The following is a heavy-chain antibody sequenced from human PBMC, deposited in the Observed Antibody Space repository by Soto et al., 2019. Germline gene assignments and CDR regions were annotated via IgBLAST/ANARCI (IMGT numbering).Heavy chain of an antibody. CDR1: GASITQYY. Sequence: SETLSLTCTVSGASITQYYWNWIRQPPGKGLEWIVSVSSTGSTVFSPSLTSRVTVSLDTSKNQFSLTLNSVTAADTAVYYCARGGGSPYHNHEFDFWGQGTLVTVSS. V-gene: IGHV4-59*01. CDR3: ARGGGSPYHNHEFDF. D-gene: IGHD6-13*01. CDR2: VSSTGST. J-gene: IGHJ4*02.